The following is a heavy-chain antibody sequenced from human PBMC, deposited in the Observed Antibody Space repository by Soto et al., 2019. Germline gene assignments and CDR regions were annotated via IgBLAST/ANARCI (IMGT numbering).Heavy chain of an antibody. CDR2: IEQDGSDK. D-gene: IGHD6-13*01. V-gene: IGHV3-7*01. CDR1: GFTFSSYS. Sequence: GGSLRLSCAASGFTFSSYSMSWVRQAPGKGLEWVANIEQDGSDKYYVDSVKGRFTISRDNAKNSLYLQMNSLRAEDTAVYYCARDGAAARYWGQGTLVTVSS. CDR3: ARDGAAARY. J-gene: IGHJ4*02.